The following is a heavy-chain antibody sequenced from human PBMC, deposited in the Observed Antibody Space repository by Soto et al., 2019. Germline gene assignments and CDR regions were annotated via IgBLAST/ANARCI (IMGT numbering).Heavy chain of an antibody. V-gene: IGHV3-30*04. J-gene: IGHJ6*02. CDR3: ARDKVPKKYYYYCGMDV. Sequence: QVQLVESGGGVVQPGRSLRLSCAASGFTFSSYAIHWVRQSPGKGLEWVAVISYDGRNKYYADSVKGRFTISRDNSKNTLYLQMNSLRAEDTAVYYCARDKVPKKYYYYCGMDVWVQGTTGTVS. CDR2: ISYDGRNK. CDR1: GFTFSSYA.